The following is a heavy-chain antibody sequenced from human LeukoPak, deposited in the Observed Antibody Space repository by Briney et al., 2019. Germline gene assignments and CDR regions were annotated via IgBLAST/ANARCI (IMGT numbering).Heavy chain of an antibody. Sequence: SETLSLTCAVYGGSFSGYYWSWIRQPPGKGLEWIAEINHSGITNYNPSLKSPVTISVDTSKNQFSLKLSSVTAADTAVYYCARVGMVRGVIQNWGQGTLVTVSS. V-gene: IGHV4-34*01. D-gene: IGHD3-10*01. J-gene: IGHJ1*01. CDR2: INHSGIT. CDR3: ARVGMVRGVIQN. CDR1: GGSFSGYY.